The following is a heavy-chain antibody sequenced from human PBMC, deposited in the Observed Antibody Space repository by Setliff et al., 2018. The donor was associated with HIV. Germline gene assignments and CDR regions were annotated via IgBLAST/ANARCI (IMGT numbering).Heavy chain of an antibody. J-gene: IGHJ4*02. CDR1: GFIFSSYA. CDR2: ISYDGSKK. D-gene: IGHD3-9*01. CDR3: ARENYDILTGYYDY. V-gene: IGHV3-30*04. Sequence: GESLKISCAASGFIFSSYAMDWVRQAPGKGLEWVAVISYDGSKKYYADSVKGRFTISRDNSKNTLYLQMNSLRAEDTAVYYCARENYDILTGYYDYWGRGALVTVSS.